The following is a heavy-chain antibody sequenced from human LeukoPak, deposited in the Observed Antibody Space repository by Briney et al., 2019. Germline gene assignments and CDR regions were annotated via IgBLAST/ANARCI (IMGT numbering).Heavy chain of an antibody. CDR1: GGSFSGYY. V-gene: IGHV4-34*01. J-gene: IGHJ6*02. Sequence: SETLSLTCAVYGGSFSGYYWSWIRQPPGKGLEWIREINHSGSTNYNPSLKSRVTISVDTSKNQFSLKLSSVTAADTAVYYCARGRPAEISGSYTPADGMDVWGQGTTVTVSS. D-gene: IGHD1-26*01. CDR3: ARGRPAEISGSYTPADGMDV. CDR2: INHSGST.